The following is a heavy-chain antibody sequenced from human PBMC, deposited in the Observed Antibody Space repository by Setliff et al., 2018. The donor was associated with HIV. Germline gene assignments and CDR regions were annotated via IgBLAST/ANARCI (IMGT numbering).Heavy chain of an antibody. CDR3: ARRWAADGTFDY. V-gene: IGHV4-39*01. Sequence: SETLSLTCTVSGGSTDSGSYYWAWIRQPPGKGLEWIGSMYYTGSTYDNPSLKSRLTKSIDTSKNQFSMKLTSVTAADTAVYYCARRWAADGTFDYWGQGTQVTVSS. CDR1: GGSTDSGSYY. CDR2: MYYTGST. J-gene: IGHJ4*02. D-gene: IGHD6-13*01.